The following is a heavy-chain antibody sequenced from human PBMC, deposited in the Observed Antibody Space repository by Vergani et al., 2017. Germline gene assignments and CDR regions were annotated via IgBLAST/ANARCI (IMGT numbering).Heavy chain of an antibody. V-gene: IGHV3-30*02. CDR3: ATHFRGWGIDY. D-gene: IGHD3-16*01. Sequence: QVQLVESGGGVDQRGGSLRLSCATSGFTLSNYDMQWIRQGPGKGLEFVAFIQFDGSNQYYADSVKGRFTLSRDFSKNTLYLQMNSLRTDATATYYYATHFRGWGIDYWGQGTQVIVSS. CDR2: IQFDGSNQ. J-gene: IGHJ4*02. CDR1: GFTLSNYD.